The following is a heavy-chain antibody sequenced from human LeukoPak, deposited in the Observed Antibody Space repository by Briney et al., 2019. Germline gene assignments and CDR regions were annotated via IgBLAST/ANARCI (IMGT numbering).Heavy chain of an antibody. D-gene: IGHD2-15*01. Sequence: SVKVSCKASGGTFSSYVISRVRQAPGQGLEWMGGIIPMFGTANYAQKFQGRVTITADESTSTAYMELSSLRSEDTAVYYCAILCIESGGISSLDYMDVWGKGTTVTISS. CDR2: IIPMFGTA. CDR3: AILCIESGGISSLDYMDV. J-gene: IGHJ6*03. V-gene: IGHV1-69*01. CDR1: GGTFSSYV.